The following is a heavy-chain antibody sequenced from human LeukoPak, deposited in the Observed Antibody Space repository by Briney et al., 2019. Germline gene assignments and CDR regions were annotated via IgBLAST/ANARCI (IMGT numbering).Heavy chain of an antibody. Sequence: ASVKVSCKASGYTFTTYHVHWVRQAPGQGLEWMGIINPSGGSTTYAQKFRGRLTMTRDMSTSTVYMELSSLRSEDTAVYYCARGSRPVYNLLTGKRYSDYWGQGTLVTVSS. D-gene: IGHD3-9*01. CDR3: ARGSRPVYNLLTGKRYSDY. J-gene: IGHJ4*02. CDR1: GYTFTTYH. CDR2: INPSGGST. V-gene: IGHV1-46*01.